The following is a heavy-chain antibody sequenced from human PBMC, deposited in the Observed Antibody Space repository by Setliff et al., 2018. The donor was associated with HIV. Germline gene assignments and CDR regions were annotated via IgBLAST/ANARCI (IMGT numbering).Heavy chain of an antibody. J-gene: IGHJ4*02. V-gene: IGHV3-33*01. CDR3: ARARGTNWPFDY. Sequence: GGSLRLSCSASGFTFRSFGMHWVRQTPGKGLEWVAVIWYDGINKNYADSVKGRFTVSRDNSKNTVYLQMNSLRAEDTAVYYCARARGTNWPFDYWGQGTLVTVSS. CDR2: IWYDGINK. D-gene: IGHD1-1*01. CDR1: GFTFRSFG.